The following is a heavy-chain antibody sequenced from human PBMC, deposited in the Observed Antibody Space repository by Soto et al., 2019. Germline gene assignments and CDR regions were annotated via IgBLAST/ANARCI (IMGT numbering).Heavy chain of an antibody. Sequence: ASVKVSCKASGYTFTSYAMHWVRRAPGQRLEWMGWINAGNGNTKYSQKFQGRVTITRDTSASTAYMELSSLRSEDTAVYYCAREGGPSGWYECFDYWGQGTLVTVSS. CDR3: AREGGPSGWYECFDY. D-gene: IGHD6-19*01. CDR1: GYTFTSYA. CDR2: INAGNGNT. V-gene: IGHV1-3*01. J-gene: IGHJ4*02.